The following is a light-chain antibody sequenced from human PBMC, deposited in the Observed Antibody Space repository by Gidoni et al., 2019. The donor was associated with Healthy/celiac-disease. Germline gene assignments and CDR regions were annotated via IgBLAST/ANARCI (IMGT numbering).Light chain of an antibody. V-gene: IGLV3-21*02. CDR2: DDR. CDR3: QVWDSSTDVCV. J-gene: IGLJ1*01. CDR1: NIGSKR. Sequence: SYVLTQPPSVSVAPGQTATITCGGKNIGSKRVHWYQRKPGQAPLLIVYDDRDRPAGIPERFSGSNSRTTATLTVSRVEAGDEADYYCQVWDSSTDVCVFGPGTKVTVL.